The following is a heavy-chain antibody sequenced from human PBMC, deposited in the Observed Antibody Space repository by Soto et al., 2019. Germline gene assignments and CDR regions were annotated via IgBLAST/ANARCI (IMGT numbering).Heavy chain of an antibody. J-gene: IGHJ4*02. D-gene: IGHD2-2*01. Sequence: SETLSLTCTVSGGSISSYYWSWIRQPPGKGLEWIGHIYYSGSTTYNPSLKSRVTISVDTSKNQFSLKLSSVTAADTAVYYCARMGGYCSSTSCYDYGDYYFDYWGQGTLVTVSS. CDR3: ARMGGYCSSTSCYDYGDYYFDY. V-gene: IGHV4-59*01. CDR1: GGSISSYY. CDR2: IYYSGST.